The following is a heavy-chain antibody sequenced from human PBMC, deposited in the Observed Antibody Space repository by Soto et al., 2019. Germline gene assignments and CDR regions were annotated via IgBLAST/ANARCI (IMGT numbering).Heavy chain of an antibody. CDR2: IIPIFGTA. Sequence: SVKVSCKDSGGTFSSYAISWGRQAPVQGLEWMGGIIPIFGTANYAQKFQGRVTITADESTSTAYMELSSLRSEDTDVYYCARAHAGTYGDYPPYYYYYGMDVWGQGTKVTVSS. CDR3: ARAHAGTYGDYPPYYYYYGMDV. J-gene: IGHJ6*02. D-gene: IGHD4-17*01. CDR1: GGTFSSYA. V-gene: IGHV1-69*13.